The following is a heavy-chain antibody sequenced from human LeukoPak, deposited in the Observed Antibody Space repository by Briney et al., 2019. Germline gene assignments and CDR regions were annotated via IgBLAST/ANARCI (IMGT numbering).Heavy chain of an antibody. CDR3: ARSSIANSKDYYFLDY. D-gene: IGHD2/OR15-2a*01. CDR2: IIPMSDMA. V-gene: IGHV1-69*05. J-gene: IGHJ4*02. CDR1: GGTFGTYT. Sequence: SVKVSCKASGGTFGTYTIAWARQAPGQGLEWMGGIIPMSDMAHYAQRFQGRVTFTTDESTSTAYMELGGLTSDDTALYYCARSSIANSKDYYFLDYWGQGTLVTVSS.